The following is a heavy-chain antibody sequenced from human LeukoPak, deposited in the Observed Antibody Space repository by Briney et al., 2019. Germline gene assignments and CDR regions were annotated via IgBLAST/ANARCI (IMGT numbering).Heavy chain of an antibody. D-gene: IGHD6-13*01. V-gene: IGHV3-48*03. CDR1: GFTFSSYE. J-gene: IGHJ4*02. Sequence: GGSLRLSCEASGFTFSSYEMNWVRQAPGKGLEWVSYISSSGKTIYYADSTKGRFTVSRDNAKISLYLQMNSLRAEDTAVYYCATTSIAAAVPGCFDYWDQGALVTVFS. CDR2: ISSSGKTI. CDR3: ATTSIAAAVPGCFDY.